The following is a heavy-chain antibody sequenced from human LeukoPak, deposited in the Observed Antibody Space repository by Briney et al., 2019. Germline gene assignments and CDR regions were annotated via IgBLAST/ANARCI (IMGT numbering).Heavy chain of an antibody. CDR1: GDSINSLD. J-gene: IGHJ4*02. Sequence: ETLSLTCTVSGDSINSLDLWSWVRQPPGKGLEWVGRIRNKANNYATTYAASVRGRFTISRDDSKNTAYLQMNSLKTEDTALYYCATSSNAYNDHWGQGTLVTVSS. CDR3: ATSSNAYNDH. D-gene: IGHD5-24*01. CDR2: IRNKANNYAT. V-gene: IGHV3-73*01.